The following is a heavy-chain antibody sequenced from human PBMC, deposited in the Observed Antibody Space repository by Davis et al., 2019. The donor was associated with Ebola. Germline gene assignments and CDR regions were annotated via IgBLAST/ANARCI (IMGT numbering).Heavy chain of an antibody. D-gene: IGHD4-17*01. J-gene: IGHJ6*02. CDR2: IFYSGQT. CDR1: GDSISRSHHY. CDR3: VRECHGDYDSCDYYGMDV. V-gene: IGHV4-39*07. Sequence: PSETLSLTCTVSGDSISRSHHYWGWIRQSPGKGPEWMASIFYSGQTYYNPSLQSRLTISVDTAKNQFSLTLKSVTAADTATYYCVRECHGDYDSCDYYGMDVWGQGTTVTVSS.